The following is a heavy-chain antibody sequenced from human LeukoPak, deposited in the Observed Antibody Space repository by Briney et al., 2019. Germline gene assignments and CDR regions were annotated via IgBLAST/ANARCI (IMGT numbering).Heavy chain of an antibody. Sequence: GGSLRLSCAASGFTFSSYSMNWVRQAPGKGLESVSPISSSSSYIYYADSVKGRFTISRDNAKNALHLQMNSLRAEDTAVYYCARVGGSGWTVDYWGQGTLVAVSS. D-gene: IGHD6-19*01. V-gene: IGHV3-21*01. CDR3: ARVGGSGWTVDY. J-gene: IGHJ4*02. CDR1: GFTFSSYS. CDR2: ISSSSSYI.